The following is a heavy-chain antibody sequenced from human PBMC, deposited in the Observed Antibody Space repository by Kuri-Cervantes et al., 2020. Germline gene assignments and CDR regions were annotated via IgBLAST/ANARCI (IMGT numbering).Heavy chain of an antibody. J-gene: IGHJ3*02. V-gene: IGHV3-48*01. Sequence: LSLTCAASGFTFSSYSMNWVRQAPGKGLEWVSYISSSSSTIYYADSVKGRFTISRDNAKNSLYLQMNSLRAEDTAEYYCARGDDAFDIWGQGTMVTVSS. CDR3: ARGDDAFDI. CDR2: ISSSSSTI. CDR1: GFTFSSYS.